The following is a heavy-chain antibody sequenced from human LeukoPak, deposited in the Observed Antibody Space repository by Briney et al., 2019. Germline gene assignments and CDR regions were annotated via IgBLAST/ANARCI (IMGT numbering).Heavy chain of an antibody. CDR3: ARLAPRYFDWLLYGSKNRDY. J-gene: IGHJ4*02. V-gene: IGHV4-34*01. CDR2: INHSGST. D-gene: IGHD3-9*01. Sequence: PSETLSLTCAVYGGSFSGYYWSWIRQPPGKGLEWIGEINHSGSTNYNPSLKSRVTISVDTSKNQFSLKLSSVTAADTAVYYCARLAPRYFDWLLYGSKNRDYWGQGTLVTVSS. CDR1: GGSFSGYY.